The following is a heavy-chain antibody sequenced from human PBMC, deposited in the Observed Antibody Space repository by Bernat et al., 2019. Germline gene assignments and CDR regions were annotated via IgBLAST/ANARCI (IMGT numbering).Heavy chain of an antibody. D-gene: IGHD1-26*01. V-gene: IGHV3-33*03. Sequence: QVQLVESGGGGVQPGRALRLSCAASGFTFNIYGMHWVRQAPGKGLEWVAIIWYDGNKKYYADSVKGRFTISRDNSKNTLFLQMNGLRAEDTAVYYCARAKSGSFSAYWYVDLWGRGTLVTVSS. CDR1: GFTFNIYG. J-gene: IGHJ2*01. CDR2: IWYDGNKK. CDR3: ARAKSGSFSAYWYVDL.